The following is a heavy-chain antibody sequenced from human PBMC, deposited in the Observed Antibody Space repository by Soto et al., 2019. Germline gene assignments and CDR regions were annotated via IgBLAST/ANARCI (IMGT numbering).Heavy chain of an antibody. CDR3: ARHSITMVRGVIGLNYGMDV. Sequence: GESLKISCKGSGYNFTTFWIGWVRQVPGKGLEWMGIIYPGDSDTRYSPSFQGQVTISADKSISTAYLQWSSLKASDTAMYYCARHSITMVRGVIGLNYGMDVWGQGTTVTVSS. J-gene: IGHJ6*02. CDR1: GYNFTTFW. D-gene: IGHD3-10*01. V-gene: IGHV5-51*01. CDR2: IYPGDSDT.